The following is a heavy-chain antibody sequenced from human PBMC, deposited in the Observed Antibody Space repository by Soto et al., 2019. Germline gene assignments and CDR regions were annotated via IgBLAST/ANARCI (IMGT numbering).Heavy chain of an antibody. Sequence: SETLSLTCTVSGGSISNYYWSWIRQPPGKGLEWIGYIYYSGSTNYNPSLKSRVTISVDTSKNQFSLKLSSVTAADTAVYYCARSHVDTAMVFLYYYGMDVWGQGTTVTVS. V-gene: IGHV4-59*01. J-gene: IGHJ6*02. CDR3: ARSHVDTAMVFLYYYGMDV. CDR1: GGSISNYY. D-gene: IGHD5-18*01. CDR2: IYYSGST.